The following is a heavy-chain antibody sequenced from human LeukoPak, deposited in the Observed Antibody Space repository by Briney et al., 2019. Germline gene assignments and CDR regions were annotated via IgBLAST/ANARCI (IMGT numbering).Heavy chain of an antibody. V-gene: IGHV4-34*01. CDR2: INHSGST. CDR1: GGSFSGYY. Sequence: SETLSLTCAVYGGSFSGYYWSWIRQPPGKGLEWIGEINHSGSTNYNPSLKSRVTISVDTSKNQFSLKLSSVTAADTAVYYCARGRSFSVWGQGTTVTVSS. J-gene: IGHJ6*02. CDR3: ARGRSFSV.